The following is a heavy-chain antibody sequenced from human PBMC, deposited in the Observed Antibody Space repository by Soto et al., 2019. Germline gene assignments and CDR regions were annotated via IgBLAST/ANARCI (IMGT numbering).Heavy chain of an antibody. CDR2: ISGSGGST. Sequence: HPGGSLRLSCAASGFTFSSYAMSWVRQAPGKGLEWVSAISGSGGSTYYADSVKGRFTISRDNSKNTLYLQMNSLRAEDTAVYYCGKDLERGFIAARYKNDYWGQGPLVTVPS. CDR1: GFTFSSYA. D-gene: IGHD6-6*01. J-gene: IGHJ4*02. CDR3: GKDLERGFIAARYKNDY. V-gene: IGHV3-23*01.